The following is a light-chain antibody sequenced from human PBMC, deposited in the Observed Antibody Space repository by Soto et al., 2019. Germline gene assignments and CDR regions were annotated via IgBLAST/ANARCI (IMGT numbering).Light chain of an antibody. CDR2: AAS. CDR1: QGISNR. V-gene: IGKV1D-12*01. Sequence: EIHITRSPSSVSASVADRVTVTCRARQGISNRLAWHQQQPGKAPKLLIYAASSLQSGLPSRFSGSGSGTDFPLTISSLQPDDFATYYCQQANRFPLTFGGGTKVDIK. CDR3: QQANRFPLT. J-gene: IGKJ4*01.